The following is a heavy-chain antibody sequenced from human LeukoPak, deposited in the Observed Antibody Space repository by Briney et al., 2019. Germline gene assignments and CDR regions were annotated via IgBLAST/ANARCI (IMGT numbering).Heavy chain of an antibody. Sequence: GRSLRLSCAASGFTFSSYGMHWVRQAPGKGLEWVAVIWYDGSNKYYADSVKGRFTISRDNSKNTLYLQMNSLRAEDTAVYYCAKDNEISMGDFWSGYYETGYYFDYWGQGTLVTVSS. V-gene: IGHV3-33*06. CDR1: GFTFSSYG. CDR2: IWYDGSNK. CDR3: AKDNEISMGDFWSGYYETGYYFDY. D-gene: IGHD3-3*01. J-gene: IGHJ4*02.